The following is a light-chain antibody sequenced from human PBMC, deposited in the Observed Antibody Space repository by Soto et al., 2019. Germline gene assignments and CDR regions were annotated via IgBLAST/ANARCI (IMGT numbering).Light chain of an antibody. V-gene: IGKV3-15*01. J-gene: IGKJ1*01. CDR1: QSVSSN. Sequence: EIVMTQSPATLSVSPGERATLSCRASQSVSSNLAWYQQKPGQAPRLLIYGASTRATGIPARFSGSGFGTDYTLTISSLEPEDFALYYCQQGSKWRTFGQGTKVDIK. CDR2: GAS. CDR3: QQGSKWRT.